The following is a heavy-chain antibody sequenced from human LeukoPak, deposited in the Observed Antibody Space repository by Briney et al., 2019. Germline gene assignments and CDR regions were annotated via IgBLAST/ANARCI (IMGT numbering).Heavy chain of an antibody. CDR2: INHSGST. CDR1: GESFSGYY. Sequence: SSETLSLTCAVYGESFSGYYWSWIRQPPGKGLEWIGEINHSGSTNYNPSLKSRVTISVDTSKNQFSLKLSSVTAADTAVYYCARLAGTFDYWGQGTLVTVSS. D-gene: IGHD6-13*01. CDR3: ARLAGTFDY. J-gene: IGHJ4*02. V-gene: IGHV4-34*01.